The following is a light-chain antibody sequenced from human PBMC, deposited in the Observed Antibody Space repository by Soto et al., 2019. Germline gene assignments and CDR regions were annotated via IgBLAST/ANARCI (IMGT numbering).Light chain of an antibody. Sequence: TQPASVSGSPGQSITISCTGTSSDVGGYNYVSWYQQHPGKAPKLMIYDVSNRPSGVSNRFSGSKSGNTASLTISGLQAEDEDDYYCSSYTSSSTPVFGTGTKLTVL. J-gene: IGLJ1*01. V-gene: IGLV2-14*01. CDR2: DVS. CDR1: SSDVGGYNY. CDR3: SSYTSSSTPV.